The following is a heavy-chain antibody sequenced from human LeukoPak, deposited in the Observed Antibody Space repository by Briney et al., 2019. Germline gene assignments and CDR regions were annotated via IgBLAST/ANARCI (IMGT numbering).Heavy chain of an antibody. D-gene: IGHD2-2*01. CDR2: IYYSGST. CDR3: ASSKYQLGLFDY. V-gene: IGHV4-39*01. CDR1: GGSISSSSYY. J-gene: IGHJ4*02. Sequence: KPSETLSLTCTVSGGSISSSSYYWGWIRQPPGKGLEWIGSIYYSGSTYYNPSLKSRVTISVDTSKNQFSLKLSSVTAADTAVYYCASSKYQLGLFDYWGQGTLVTVSS.